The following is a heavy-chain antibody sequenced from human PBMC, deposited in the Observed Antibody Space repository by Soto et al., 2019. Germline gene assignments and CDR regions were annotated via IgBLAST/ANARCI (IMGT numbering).Heavy chain of an antibody. CDR3: ARVGRQQWLVPDEHLNYGMDG. CDR1: GFTFSSYA. D-gene: IGHD6-19*01. Sequence: QVQLVESGGGVVQPGRSLRLSCAASGFTFSSYAMHWVRQAPGKGLEWVAVISYDGSNKYYADSVKGRFTISRDNSKNTLYLQMNSLRAEDTAVYYCARVGRQQWLVPDEHLNYGMDGWGQGTTVTVSS. V-gene: IGHV3-30-3*01. CDR2: ISYDGSNK. J-gene: IGHJ6*02.